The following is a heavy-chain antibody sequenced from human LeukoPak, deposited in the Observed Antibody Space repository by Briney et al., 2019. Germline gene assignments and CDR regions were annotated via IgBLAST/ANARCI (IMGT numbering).Heavy chain of an antibody. V-gene: IGHV4-59*01. Sequence: SETLSLTCTVSGGSISSYYWGWIRQPPGKGLEWIGYAYYSGSTNYNPSLKSRVTISVDTSKNQFSLRLSSVTAADTAVYYCARGGDLGSSFIWGQGTLVTVSS. CDR3: ARGGDLGSSFI. D-gene: IGHD6-6*01. J-gene: IGHJ4*02. CDR2: AYYSGST. CDR1: GGSISSYY.